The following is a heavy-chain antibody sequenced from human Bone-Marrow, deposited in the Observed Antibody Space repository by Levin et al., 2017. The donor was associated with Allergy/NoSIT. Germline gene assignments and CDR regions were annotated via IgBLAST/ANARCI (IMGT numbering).Heavy chain of an antibody. V-gene: IGHV7-4-1*02. Sequence: ASVKVSCKASGYTFTGYAMNWVRQAPGQGLEWMGWINTNTGNPTYAQGFTGRFVFSLDTSVSTAYLQISSLKAEDTAVYYCARVLYCSSTSCYWFDPWGQGTLVTVSS. CDR2: INTNTGNP. D-gene: IGHD2-2*01. CDR1: GYTFTGYA. CDR3: ARVLYCSSTSCYWFDP. J-gene: IGHJ5*02.